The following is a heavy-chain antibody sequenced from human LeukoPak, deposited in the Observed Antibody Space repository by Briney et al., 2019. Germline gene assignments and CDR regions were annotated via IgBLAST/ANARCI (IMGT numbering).Heavy chain of an antibody. Sequence: GGSLRLSCAASGFTFSSYWMSWVRQAPGKGLEWVANIKQDGSEKYYVDSVKGRFTISRDNAKNSLYLQMNSLRAEDTAVYYCARGSRFLEWLFPRPNWFDPWGQGTLVTVSS. CDR2: IKQDGSEK. J-gene: IGHJ5*02. CDR1: GFTFSSYW. D-gene: IGHD3-3*01. V-gene: IGHV3-7*01. CDR3: ARGSRFLEWLFPRPNWFDP.